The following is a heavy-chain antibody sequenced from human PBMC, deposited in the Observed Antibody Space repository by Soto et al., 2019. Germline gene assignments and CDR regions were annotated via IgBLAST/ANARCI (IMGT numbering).Heavy chain of an antibody. V-gene: IGHV3-74*01. CDR2: INSDGSST. CDR3: SSSTVYYYGMDV. D-gene: IGHD4-4*01. Sequence: QAGGSLRLSCAASGFNVRTFWMHWVRQAPGKGLVWVSRINSDGSSTSYADSVRGRFTISRDNAKNTLYLEMNSLRAEDTAVYYCSSSTVYYYGMDVWGQGTTVTVSS. CDR1: GFNVRTFW. J-gene: IGHJ6*02.